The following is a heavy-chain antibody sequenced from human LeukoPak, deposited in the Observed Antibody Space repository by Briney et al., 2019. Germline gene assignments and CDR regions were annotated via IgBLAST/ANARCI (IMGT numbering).Heavy chain of an antibody. Sequence: GGSLRLSCAASGFTFSIYAMTWVRQAPGKGLEWVSSFSGSGGSTYYADFVKGRFTISRDDSKNTLYLQMNSLRAEDTAVYYCAKDLGYSSDNYRFYFDSWGQGTQVTVSS. CDR3: AKDLGYSSDNYRFYFDS. J-gene: IGHJ4*02. CDR2: FSGSGGST. V-gene: IGHV3-23*01. CDR1: GFTFSIYA. D-gene: IGHD6-19*01.